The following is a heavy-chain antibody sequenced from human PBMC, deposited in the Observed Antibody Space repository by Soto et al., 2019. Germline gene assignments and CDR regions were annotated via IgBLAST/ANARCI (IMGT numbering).Heavy chain of an antibody. CDR3: ARLGNSVFGAFYGMDV. Sequence: SLSLTCPVSGASINNDDYYWSWGRQPPGKGLEWIGYIYYTGSTYYTPSLKSRLTISLDTSKNQFSLKLSSVTAADTAVYFCARLGNSVFGAFYGMDVWGQGTTVTVSS. CDR1: GASINNDDYY. J-gene: IGHJ6*02. CDR2: IYYTGST. V-gene: IGHV4-30-4*01. D-gene: IGHD3-16*01.